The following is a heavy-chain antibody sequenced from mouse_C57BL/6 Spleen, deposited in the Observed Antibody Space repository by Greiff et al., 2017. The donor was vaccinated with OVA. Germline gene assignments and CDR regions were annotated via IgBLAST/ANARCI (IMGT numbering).Heavy chain of an antibody. CDR1: GFSLTSYG. Sequence: VNVVESGPGLVQPSQSLSITCTVSGFSLTSYGVHWVRQSPGKGLEWLGVIWSGGSTDYNAAFISRLSISKDNSKSQVFFKMNSLQADDTAIYYCARKGHYYGSSSVYWYFDVWGTGTTVTVSS. CDR2: IWSGGST. J-gene: IGHJ1*03. CDR3: ARKGHYYGSSSVYWYFDV. D-gene: IGHD1-1*01. V-gene: IGHV2-2*01.